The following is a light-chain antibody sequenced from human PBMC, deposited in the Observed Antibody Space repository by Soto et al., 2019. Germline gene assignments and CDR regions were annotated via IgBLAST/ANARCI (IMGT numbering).Light chain of an antibody. CDR3: SSHGGANNFYV. Sequence: QSALTQPPSASGSPGQSVTISCTGTSSDIGAYNYVSWYQQHPGKVPKLMIYEVSERPSGVPDRFSASKSGNTASLTVSGLQAEDEADYYCSSHGGANNFYVFGTGTKVTV. CDR1: SSDIGAYNY. J-gene: IGLJ1*01. V-gene: IGLV2-8*01. CDR2: EVS.